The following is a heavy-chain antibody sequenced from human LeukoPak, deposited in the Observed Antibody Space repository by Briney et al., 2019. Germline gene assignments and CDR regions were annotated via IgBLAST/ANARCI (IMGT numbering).Heavy chain of an antibody. J-gene: IGHJ5*02. CDR3: ARAAEVVASTEAWFDP. V-gene: IGHV3-21*01. Sequence: KTGGSLRLSCAASGFTFSSYAMSWVRQAPGKGLEWVSSISTSSIYIYYADSVKGRFTISRDNAKNSLYLEMDSLKVDDTAVYYCARAAEVVASTEAWFDPWGQGTLVTVSS. D-gene: IGHD3-22*01. CDR1: GFTFSSYA. CDR2: ISTSSIYI.